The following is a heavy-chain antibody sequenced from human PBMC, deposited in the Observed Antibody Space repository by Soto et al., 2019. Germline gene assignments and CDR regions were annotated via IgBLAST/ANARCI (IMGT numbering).Heavy chain of an antibody. D-gene: IGHD2-2*01. CDR2: IYYSGST. CDR1: GGSISSGGYY. Sequence: SETPSLTCTVSGGSISSGGYYWSWIRQHPGKDLEWIGYIYYSGSTYYNPSLKSRVTISVDTSKNQFSLKLSSVTAADTAVYYCARESLGLGYCSSTSCQGFDPWGQGTLVTVSS. J-gene: IGHJ5*02. V-gene: IGHV4-31*03. CDR3: ARESLGLGYCSSTSCQGFDP.